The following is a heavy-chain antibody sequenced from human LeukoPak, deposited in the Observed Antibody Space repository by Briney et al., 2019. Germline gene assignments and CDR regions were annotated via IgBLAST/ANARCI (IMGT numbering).Heavy chain of an antibody. D-gene: IGHD4-4*01. Sequence: GGSLRLSCAASGFTFSTYSIHWVRQAPGKGLEWVSSISSSSTYIYYGDSVKGRFTISRDNARNSLYLQMNSLRAEDTAVYYCAREAYINYYFDYWGQGTLVTVSS. CDR3: AREAYINYYFDY. CDR2: ISSSSTYI. J-gene: IGHJ4*02. V-gene: IGHV3-21*01. CDR1: GFTFSTYS.